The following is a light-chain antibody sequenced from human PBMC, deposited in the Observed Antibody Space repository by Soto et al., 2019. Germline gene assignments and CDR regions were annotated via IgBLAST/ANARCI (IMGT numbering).Light chain of an antibody. CDR2: AAS. CDR3: QQYNNWPV. J-gene: IGKJ1*01. CDR1: QSVSSN. Sequence: ELVMTQSPATLSESPGERATLSCRASQSVSSNLAWYQQKPGQAPRLLIYAASTRATGIPARFSGSGSGTEFTLTISSLQSEDFAVYYCQQYNNWPVFGQGTKVDIK. V-gene: IGKV3-15*01.